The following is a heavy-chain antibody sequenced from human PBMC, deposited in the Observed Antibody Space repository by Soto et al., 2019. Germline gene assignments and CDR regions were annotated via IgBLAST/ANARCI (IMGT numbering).Heavy chain of an antibody. CDR2: MNPNSGNT. D-gene: IGHD2-15*01. CDR3: ARGDIVVVVAATSPWFDP. V-gene: IGHV1-8*01. J-gene: IGHJ5*02. Sequence: ASVKVSCKASGYTFTSYDINWVRQATGQGLEWMGWMNPNSGNTGYAQKFQGRVTMTRNTSISTAYMELSSLRSEDAAVYYCARGDIVVVVAATSPWFDPWGQGTLVTVSS. CDR1: GYTFTSYD.